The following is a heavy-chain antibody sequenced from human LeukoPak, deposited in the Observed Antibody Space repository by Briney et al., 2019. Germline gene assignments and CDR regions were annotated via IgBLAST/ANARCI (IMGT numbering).Heavy chain of an antibody. CDR1: GGSISGYY. Sequence: SETLSLTCTVSGGSISGYYWSWIRQPAGKGLEWIGRIYTSGSTNYNPSLKSRVTMSVDTSKNQFSLKLSSVTAAGTAVYYCARDRGASSIAAAGNLNWFDPWGQGTLVTVSS. V-gene: IGHV4-4*07. J-gene: IGHJ5*02. CDR3: ARDRGASSIAAAGNLNWFDP. CDR2: IYTSGST. D-gene: IGHD6-13*01.